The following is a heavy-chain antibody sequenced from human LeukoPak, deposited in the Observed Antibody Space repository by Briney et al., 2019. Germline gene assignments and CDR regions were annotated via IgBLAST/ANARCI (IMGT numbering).Heavy chain of an antibody. CDR2: ISWNSGSI. Sequence: GRSLRLSCAASGFTFDDYAMHWVRQAPGKGLEWVSGISWNSGSIGYADSVKGRFTISRDNAKNSLYLQMNSLRAEDTALYYCAEDMGYGDYYYYGMDVWGQGTTVTVSS. CDR3: AEDMGYGDYYYYGMDV. D-gene: IGHD4-17*01. CDR1: GFTFDDYA. V-gene: IGHV3-9*01. J-gene: IGHJ6*02.